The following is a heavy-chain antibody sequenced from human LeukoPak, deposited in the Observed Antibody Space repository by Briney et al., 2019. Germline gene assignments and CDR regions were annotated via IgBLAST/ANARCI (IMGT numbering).Heavy chain of an antibody. CDR2: IYSSGST. CDR3: ARDVYGDYNHYYYYYMDV. D-gene: IGHD4-17*01. Sequence: SETLSLTCTVSGGSISSYYWSWIRQPAGKGLEWIGRIYSSGSTNYNPSLKSRVTMSVDTSKNQFSLKLSSVTAADTAVYYCARDVYGDYNHYYYYYMDVWGKGTTVTISS. V-gene: IGHV4-4*07. CDR1: GGSISSYY. J-gene: IGHJ6*03.